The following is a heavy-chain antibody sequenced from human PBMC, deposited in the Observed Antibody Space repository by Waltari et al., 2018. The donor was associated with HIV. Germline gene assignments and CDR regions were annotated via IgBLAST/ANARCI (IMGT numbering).Heavy chain of an antibody. CDR1: GYTFTSYD. CDR2: INPNSGNT. CDR3: ARTETLSYYYDSRDACDI. Sequence: QVQLVQSGAEVKKPGASVKVSCKASGYTFTSYDINWVRQATGQGLEGRGWINPNSGNTGYAQKVQGRVTMTRNTSISTAYMWLSSLRSEDTAVYYCARTETLSYYYDSRDACDIWGQGTMVTGSS. D-gene: IGHD3-22*01. J-gene: IGHJ3*02. V-gene: IGHV1-8*01.